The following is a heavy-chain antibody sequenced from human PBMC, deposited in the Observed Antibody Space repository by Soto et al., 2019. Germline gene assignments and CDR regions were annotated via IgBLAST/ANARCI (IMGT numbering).Heavy chain of an antibody. J-gene: IGHJ5*01. CDR2: IYYSGST. D-gene: IGHD3-22*01. Sequence: SETLSLTCTVSGGSISSYYWSWIRQPPGKGLEWIGYIYYSGSTNYNPSLKSRVTISVDTSKNQFSLKLSSVTAADTAVYYCARDQTNYYDRSGYYSWFDPWGQGTPVTVSS. CDR3: ARDQTNYYDRSGYYSWFDP. V-gene: IGHV4-59*01. CDR1: GGSISSYY.